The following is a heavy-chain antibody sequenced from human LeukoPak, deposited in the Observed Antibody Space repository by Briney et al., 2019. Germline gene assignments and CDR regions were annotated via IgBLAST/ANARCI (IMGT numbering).Heavy chain of an antibody. CDR1: GFTFDDYA. D-gene: IGHD3-22*01. V-gene: IGHV3-9*01. J-gene: IGHJ4*02. CDR2: ISWNSGSI. CDR3: AKDVYDSSGYYYLEY. Sequence: PGGSLRLSCAASGFTFDDYAMHWVRQAPGKGLEWVSGISWNSGSIGYADSVKGRFTISRDNAKNSLYLQMNSLRAEDTALYYCAKDVYDSSGYYYLEYWAREPWSPSPQ.